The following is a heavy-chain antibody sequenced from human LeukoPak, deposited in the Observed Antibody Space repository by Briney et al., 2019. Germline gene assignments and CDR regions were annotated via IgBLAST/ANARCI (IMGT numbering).Heavy chain of an antibody. CDR3: ARENDGPGEPNWYFDL. V-gene: IGHV4-30-2*01. J-gene: IGHJ2*01. Sequence: PSETLSLTCAVSGGSISSGDYSWSWIRQPPGKGLEWIGYIYHSGSTYYNPSLKSRVTISVDRSKNQFSLKLSSVTAADTAVYYCARENDGPGEPNWYFDLWGRGTLVTVSS. D-gene: IGHD1-1*01. CDR2: IYHSGST. CDR1: GGSISSGDYS.